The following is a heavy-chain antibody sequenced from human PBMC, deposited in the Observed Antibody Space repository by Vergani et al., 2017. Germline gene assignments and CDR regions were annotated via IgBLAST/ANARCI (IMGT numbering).Heavy chain of an antibody. CDR1: GGTFSSYA. CDR3: ASTRAKISSMVRRVRDYYYYGMDV. J-gene: IGHJ6*02. CDR2: IIPIFGKA. D-gene: IGHD3-10*01. V-gene: IGHV1-69*12. Sequence: QVQLVQSGAEVKKPGSSVKVSCKASGGTFSSYAISWVRQAPGQGLEWMGGIIPIFGKANYAQKFQGRVTITADESTSTAYMELSSLRSEDTAVYYCASTRAKISSMVRRVRDYYYYGMDVWGQGTTVTVSS.